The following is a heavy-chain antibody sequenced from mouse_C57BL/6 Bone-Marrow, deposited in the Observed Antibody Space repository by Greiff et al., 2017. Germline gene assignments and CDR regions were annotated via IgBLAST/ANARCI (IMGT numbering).Heavy chain of an antibody. Sequence: VQLQQSGAELVKPGASVMLSCKASGYTFTSYWMHWVKQRPGQGLEWIGMIHPNSGSTNYNEKFKSKATLTVDKSSSTAYMQLSSLTSEDSAVYDCARSGFYGNYWYFDVWGTGTTVTVSS. V-gene: IGHV1-64*01. CDR3: ARSGFYGNYWYFDV. D-gene: IGHD2-1*01. J-gene: IGHJ1*03. CDR1: GYTFTSYW. CDR2: IHPNSGST.